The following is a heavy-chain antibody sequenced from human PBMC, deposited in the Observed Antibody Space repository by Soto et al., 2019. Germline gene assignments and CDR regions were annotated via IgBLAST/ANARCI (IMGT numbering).Heavy chain of an antibody. CDR1: GYSSTSYD. CDR2: MNPNSGNT. V-gene: IGHV1-8*01. Sequence: QVQLVQSGAEVKKPGASVKVSCMASGYSSTSYDINWVRQATGQGLEWMGWMNPNSGNTGYAQKCRGRVTMTRNTSITTAYMELTSLRSEDTAVYYCARDKAGYFDLWGRGTLVTVSS. CDR3: ARDKAGYFDL. J-gene: IGHJ2*01.